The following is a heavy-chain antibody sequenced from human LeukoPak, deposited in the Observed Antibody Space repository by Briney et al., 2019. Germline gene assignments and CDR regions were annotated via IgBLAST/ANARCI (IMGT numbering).Heavy chain of an antibody. CDR2: LKSRSQGGTA. Sequence: PGGSLRLSCAASGFTFNTAYMSWLRQTPGKGLEWVGRLKSRSQGGTADYAAPVKGRFTISRDDSKNTLYLQMNSLKIEDTGVYYCATGRNWFDPWGQGTPVTVSS. J-gene: IGHJ5*02. CDR1: GFTFNTAY. V-gene: IGHV3-15*01. CDR3: ATGRNWFDP.